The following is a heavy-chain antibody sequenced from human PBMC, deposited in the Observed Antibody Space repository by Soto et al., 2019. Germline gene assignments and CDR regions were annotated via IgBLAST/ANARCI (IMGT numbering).Heavy chain of an antibody. Sequence: QVQLQESGPGLVKPSDTMSLSCTVSGGCISSYYWSWFRQSPGKRMEWIGYVHHSWGSSYNPSLQSRVAISLDTSKSQFSLKVTSVTATDTAVYYCARQGFGPLHGLVDVWGLGTTVTVSS. CDR2: VHHSWGS. CDR1: GGCISSYY. V-gene: IGHV4-59*08. CDR3: ARQGFGPLHGLVDV. D-gene: IGHD3-10*01. J-gene: IGHJ6*02.